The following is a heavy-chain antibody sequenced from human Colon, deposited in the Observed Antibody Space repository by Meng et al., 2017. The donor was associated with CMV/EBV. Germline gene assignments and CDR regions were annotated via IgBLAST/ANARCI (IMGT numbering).Heavy chain of an antibody. CDR2: ISSSSSYI. Sequence: GESLKISCAASGFSFSSYDMSWVRQAPGKGLEWVSSISSSSSYIYYADSVKGRFTISRDNAKNSLYLQMNSLRAEDTAVYYCARVGLSGSYLHSWGQGTLVTVSS. V-gene: IGHV3-21*01. D-gene: IGHD1-26*01. CDR3: ARVGLSGSYLHS. J-gene: IGHJ4*02. CDR1: GFSFSSYD.